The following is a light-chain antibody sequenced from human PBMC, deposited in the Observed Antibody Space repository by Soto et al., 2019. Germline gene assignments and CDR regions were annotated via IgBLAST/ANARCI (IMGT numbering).Light chain of an antibody. J-gene: IGKJ4*01. CDR3: QQRSDWPST. Sequence: ENVLTQSPATLSLSPGERATLSCRASQSVSSYLAWYQQQPGQAPRLLIYDASNRATGIPARFSGSGSGTDFTLTISSLEPDDFAVYYCQQRSDWPSTYGGGTKVQIK. CDR2: DAS. V-gene: IGKV3-11*01. CDR1: QSVSSY.